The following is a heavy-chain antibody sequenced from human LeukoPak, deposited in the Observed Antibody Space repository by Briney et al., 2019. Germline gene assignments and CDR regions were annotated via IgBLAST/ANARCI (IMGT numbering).Heavy chain of an antibody. V-gene: IGHV3-23*01. CDR3: AKLSGSSWPGWFDP. J-gene: IGHJ5*02. CDR2: ISGSADST. CDR1: GFTFSSYA. Sequence: GGSLRLSCAASGFTFSSYAMSWVRQPPGKGLEWVSAISGSADSTYYADSVKGRFTISRDNSKNTLYLQMNSLRAEDTAVYYCAKLSGSSWPGWFDPWGQGTLVTVSS. D-gene: IGHD6-13*01.